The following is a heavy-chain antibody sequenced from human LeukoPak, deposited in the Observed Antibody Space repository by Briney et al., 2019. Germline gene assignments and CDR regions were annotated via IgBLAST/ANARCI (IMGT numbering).Heavy chain of an antibody. CDR2: TYYRSKWYN. CDR3: ARVGRSGWYGMDV. D-gene: IGHD6-19*01. CDR1: GDNDSSNSDA. Sequence: SQTLSLTCAISGDNDSSNSDAWNWIRQSPSRGLEWLGRTYYRSKWYNDYAVSVKSRITINPDTSKNQFSLQLNSVTPEDTAVYYCARVGRSGWYGMDVWGQGTTVTVSS. J-gene: IGHJ6*02. V-gene: IGHV6-1*01.